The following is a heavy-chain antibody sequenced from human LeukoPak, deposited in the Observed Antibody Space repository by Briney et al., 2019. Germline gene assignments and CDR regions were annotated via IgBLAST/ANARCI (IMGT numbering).Heavy chain of an antibody. V-gene: IGHV3-21*01. D-gene: IGHD2-15*01. CDR2: ISSESTNI. Sequence: GGSLRLSCAASGFTFNIFGMNWVSQAPGKGLEWVSSISSESTNIYYADSVKGRFTISRDNAKNSLFLEMNSLRPEDTAVYYCSRDGSGSGDCWGQGTLVTVSS. J-gene: IGHJ4*02. CDR1: GFTFNIFG. CDR3: SRDGSGSGDC.